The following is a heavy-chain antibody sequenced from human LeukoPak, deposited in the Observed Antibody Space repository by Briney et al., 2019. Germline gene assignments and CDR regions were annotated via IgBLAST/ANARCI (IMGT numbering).Heavy chain of an antibody. J-gene: IGHJ5*02. D-gene: IGHD3-3*01. CDR3: ARQQQYYDFWSGYYRFDP. V-gene: IGHV4-38-2*01. Sequence: SETLSLTCAVSGYSTSSGYYWGWIRQPPGKGLEWIGSIYHSGSTYYNPSLKSRVTISVDTSKNQFSLKLSSVTAADTAVYYCARQQQYYDFWSGYYRFDPWGQGTLVTVSS. CDR1: GYSTSSGYY. CDR2: IYHSGST.